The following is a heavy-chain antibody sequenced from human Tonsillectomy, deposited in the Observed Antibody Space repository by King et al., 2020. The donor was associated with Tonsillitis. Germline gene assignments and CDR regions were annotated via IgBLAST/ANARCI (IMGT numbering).Heavy chain of an antibody. CDR2: IKQDGSEK. J-gene: IGHJ5*02. CDR1: GFTFSSYW. D-gene: IGHD6-13*01. V-gene: IGHV3-7*04. Sequence: VQLVESGGGLVQPGGSLRLSCAASGFTFSSYWMSWVRQAPGKGLEWVANIKQDGSEKYYVDSVKGRFTISRDNAKNSRYLQMNSLRAEDTAVYYCARDPRLDLAAAGLNWFDPWGQGTLVTVSS. CDR3: ARDPRLDLAAAGLNWFDP.